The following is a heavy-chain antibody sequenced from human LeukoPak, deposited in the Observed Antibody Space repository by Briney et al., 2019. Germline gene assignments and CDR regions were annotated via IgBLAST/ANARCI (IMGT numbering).Heavy chain of an antibody. V-gene: IGHV3-7*01. CDR1: GFTFSSYW. Sequence: GGSLRLSCAASGFTFSSYWMSWVRQAPGKGLEWVANIKQDGSEKYYVDSVKGRFTISRDSAKNSLYLQMNSLRAEDTAVYYCARSYYRYCSSTSCYYFDYWGQGTLVTVSS. J-gene: IGHJ4*02. CDR3: ARSYYRYCSSTSCYYFDY. D-gene: IGHD2-2*01. CDR2: IKQDGSEK.